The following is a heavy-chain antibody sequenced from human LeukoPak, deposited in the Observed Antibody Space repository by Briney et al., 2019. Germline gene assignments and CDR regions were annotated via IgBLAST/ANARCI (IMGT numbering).Heavy chain of an antibody. D-gene: IGHD2-21*02. CDR1: GGSISSSNYY. Sequence: PSETLSLTCTVSGGSISSSNYYWGWIRQSPGKGLEWVVSMYYSGSTYYNPSLKSRVTISVDTSKNQFSLKLSSVTAADTAVYYCARTYCGGDCSLYNWFDPWGQGTLVTVSS. V-gene: IGHV4-39*01. CDR2: MYYSGST. CDR3: ARTYCGGDCSLYNWFDP. J-gene: IGHJ5*02.